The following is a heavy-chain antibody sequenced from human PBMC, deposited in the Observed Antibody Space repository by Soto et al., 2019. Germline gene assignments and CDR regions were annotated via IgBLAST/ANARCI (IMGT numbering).Heavy chain of an antibody. J-gene: IGHJ4*02. D-gene: IGHD3-22*01. CDR3: ARGRIYYYDSSGYFDY. Sequence: SETLSLTCSVSGGSISGSYWSWIRQSPGKGLEWLGYVYYTGSTNYSPSLRSRVSISVDTSKNEFSLRLSSVTAADTAVYYCARGRIYYYDSSGYFDYWGQGTLVTVSS. CDR1: GGSISGSY. CDR2: VYYTGST. V-gene: IGHV4-59*01.